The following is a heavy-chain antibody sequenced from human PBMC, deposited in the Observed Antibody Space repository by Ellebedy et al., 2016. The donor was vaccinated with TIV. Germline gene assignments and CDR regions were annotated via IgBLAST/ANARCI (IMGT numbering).Heavy chain of an antibody. CDR1: GDSISSGSYS. D-gene: IGHD2-21*02. V-gene: IGHV4-30-2*01. CDR3: ARVNRRAYCGDGCLDY. Sequence: MPSETLSLTCAVSGDSISSGSYSWSWIRQPPGKGLEWIGYIYHSGSTYYSPSLKSRVTISVDRSKNQFSLKLTSVTAADTAVYYCARVNRRAYCGDGCLDYWGQGTLVSVSS. CDR2: IYHSGST. J-gene: IGHJ4*02.